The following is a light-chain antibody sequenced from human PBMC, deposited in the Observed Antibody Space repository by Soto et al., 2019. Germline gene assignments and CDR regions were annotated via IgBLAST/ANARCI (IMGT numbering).Light chain of an antibody. CDR3: QVWDSSSDHDV. CDR2: DDS. J-gene: IGLJ1*01. Sequence: SYELTQPPSVSVAPGQTARITCWGTNIGSKSVHWYQQKPGQAPVLVVYDDSDRPSGIPERFSGSNSGNTATLTISRVEAGDEADYYCQVWDSSSDHDVFGTGTKVTVL. CDR1: NIGSKS. V-gene: IGLV3-21*02.